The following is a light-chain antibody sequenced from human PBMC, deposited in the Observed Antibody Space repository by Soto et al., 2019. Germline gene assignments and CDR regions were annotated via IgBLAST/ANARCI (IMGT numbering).Light chain of an antibody. J-gene: IGKJ4*01. CDR1: ENIFKF. CDR3: HHYNTPSVT. CDR2: AAS. V-gene: IGKV1-5*01. Sequence: DIQLIQSPATLSASVGDRITITCRASENIFKFLAWYQQRSGSAPNLLIYAASDLESGVPSRFSGSGSGTEFTLTIDNLQPDDSSTYYCHHYNTPSVTFGGGTKVDVK.